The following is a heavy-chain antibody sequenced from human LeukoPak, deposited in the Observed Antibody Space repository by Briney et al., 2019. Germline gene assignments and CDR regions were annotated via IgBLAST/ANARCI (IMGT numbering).Heavy chain of an antibody. CDR2: MNPNSGNT. D-gene: IGHD1-26*01. CDR3: ARAPEWGKANYYYYMDV. Sequence: ASVKVSCKASGYTFTSYDINWVRQATGQGLEWMEWMNPNSGNTGYAQKFQGRVTMTRNTSISTAYMELSSLRSEDTAVYYCARAPEWGKANYYYYMDVWGKGTTVTVSS. V-gene: IGHV1-8*01. CDR1: GYTFTSYD. J-gene: IGHJ6*03.